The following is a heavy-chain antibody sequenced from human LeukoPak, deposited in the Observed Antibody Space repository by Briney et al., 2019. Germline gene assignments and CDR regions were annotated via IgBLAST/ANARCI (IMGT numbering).Heavy chain of an antibody. CDR2: IMRTAADVT. V-gene: IGHV3-48*02. CDR3: VRDWSYAFDL. J-gene: IGHJ3*01. Sequence: GGSLRLSCAASGFTFSSYTMNWVRQAPGKGLEWISYIMRTAADVTSYADSVEGRFTISRDDAKNSLYLQMNSLRDDDTAVYYCVRDWSYAFDLWGQGAMVTVSS. CDR1: GFTFSSYT.